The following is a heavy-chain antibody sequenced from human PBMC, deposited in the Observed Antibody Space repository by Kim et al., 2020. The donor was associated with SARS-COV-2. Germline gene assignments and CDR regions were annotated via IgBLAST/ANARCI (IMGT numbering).Heavy chain of an antibody. CDR1: GGSISSYY. V-gene: IGHV4-59*01. D-gene: IGHD2-2*02. CDR3: ARGSSGYRATLDY. CDR2: IFYTGGT. Sequence: SETLSLTCTVSGGSISSYYWSWIRQPPGKGPEWIGYIFYTGGTTYNPSLKSRVTISVDSSKNQFSLKLSSLPAADTAVYYFARGSSGYRATLDYWGQGTPVPVSS. J-gene: IGHJ4*02.